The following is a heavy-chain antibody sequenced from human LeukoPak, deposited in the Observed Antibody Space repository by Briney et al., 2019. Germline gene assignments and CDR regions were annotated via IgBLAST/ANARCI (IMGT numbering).Heavy chain of an antibody. CDR3: ARGIVVVPAAMTPYFDY. J-gene: IGHJ4*02. Sequence: GGSLRLSCAASGFTFSSYWMSWVRQAPGKGPEWVANIKQDGSEKYYVDSVKGRFTISRDNAKNSLYLQMNSLRAEDTAVYYCARGIVVVPAAMTPYFDYWGQGTLVTVSS. V-gene: IGHV3-7*01. CDR1: GFTFSSYW. CDR2: IKQDGSEK. D-gene: IGHD2-2*01.